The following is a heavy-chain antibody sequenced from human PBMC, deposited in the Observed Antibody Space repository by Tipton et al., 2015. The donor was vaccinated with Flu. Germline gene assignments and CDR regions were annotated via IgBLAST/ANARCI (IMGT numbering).Heavy chain of an antibody. J-gene: IGHJ4*02. Sequence: LRLSCTVSGGSISSSNYYWGWIRQPPGKGLQWIASINYSGRSYYSPSLKGRVTISKDPPKNQFSLNLSSVTAADTAVYYCATEYRGGGNRYYFDYWGQGTLVTASS. D-gene: IGHD4-23*01. CDR1: GGSISSSNYY. CDR2: INYSGRS. CDR3: ATEYRGGGNRYYFDY. V-gene: IGHV4-39*07.